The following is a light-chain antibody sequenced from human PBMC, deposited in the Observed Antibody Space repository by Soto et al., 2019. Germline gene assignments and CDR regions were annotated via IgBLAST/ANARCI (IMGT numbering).Light chain of an antibody. J-gene: IGLJ1*01. V-gene: IGLV2-8*01. CDR1: NSDVGGYNY. CDR2: EVS. CDR3: SSYAGSNSYV. Sequence: QSALTQPPSASGSPGQSVTISCTGTNSDVGGYNYVSWYQQYPGKAPRLIIYEVSERPSGVPDRFSSSKSGNTASLTVSGLQTADEADYYCSSYAGSNSYVFGTGTKLTVL.